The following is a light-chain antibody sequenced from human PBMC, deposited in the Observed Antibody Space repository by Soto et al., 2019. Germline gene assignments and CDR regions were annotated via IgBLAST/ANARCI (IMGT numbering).Light chain of an antibody. CDR2: AAS. J-gene: IGKJ5*01. CDR3: QQRSNWPLIT. Sequence: DIQMTQSPASLSASVEDRVTITCRASQTVMTYLNWYQQKPGKAPKLLIYAASNLQSGVPSRFSGSGSGTDFTLTITSLRPEDFAVYYCQQRSNWPLITFGQGTRLEIK. V-gene: IGKV1-39*01. CDR1: QTVMTY.